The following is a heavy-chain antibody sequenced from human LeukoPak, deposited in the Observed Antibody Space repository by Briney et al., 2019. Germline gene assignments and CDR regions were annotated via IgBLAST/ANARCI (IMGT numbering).Heavy chain of an antibody. V-gene: IGHV4-34*01. J-gene: IGHJ6*03. CDR1: GGSFSGYY. Sequence: SQTLSLTCAVYGGSFSGYYWSWIRQPPGKGLEWVGEINHSGSTNYNPSLKSRVTISVDTSKNQFSLKLSSVTAADTAVYYCARGAVLWFRPKLYYYYMDVWGKGTTVTVSS. CDR2: INHSGST. CDR3: ARGAVLWFRPKLYYYYMDV. D-gene: IGHD3-10*01.